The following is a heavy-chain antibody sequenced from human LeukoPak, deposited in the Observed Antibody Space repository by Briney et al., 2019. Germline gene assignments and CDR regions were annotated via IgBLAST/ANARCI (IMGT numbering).Heavy chain of an antibody. CDR1: GYTFTSYD. CDR2: ISAYNGDT. J-gene: IGHJ4*02. D-gene: IGHD5-12*01. Sequence: ASVNVSCTASGYTFTSYDISWVRQAPGQGLEWLGWISAYNGDTNYAQKLHGRFTMTTDTSTTTAYMELRSLRSDDTGVYYCARDRRWGFSGYELDYWGRGTLVTVSS. V-gene: IGHV1-18*01. CDR3: ARDRRWGFSGYELDY.